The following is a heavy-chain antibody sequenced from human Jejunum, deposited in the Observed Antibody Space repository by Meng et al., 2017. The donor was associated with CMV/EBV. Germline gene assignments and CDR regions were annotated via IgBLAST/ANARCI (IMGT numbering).Heavy chain of an antibody. V-gene: IGHV3-74*01. J-gene: IGHJ6*02. CDR1: FTFSSYW. CDR3: ARDPRWSVYYYYGMDV. D-gene: IGHD4-23*01. CDR2: INRDGSST. Sequence: FTFSSYWMHWVRQAPGKGLVWVSRINRDGSSTSYADSVKGRFTISRDNAKNTLYLQMNSLRAEDTAVYYCARDPRWSVYYYYGMDVWGQGTTVTVSS.